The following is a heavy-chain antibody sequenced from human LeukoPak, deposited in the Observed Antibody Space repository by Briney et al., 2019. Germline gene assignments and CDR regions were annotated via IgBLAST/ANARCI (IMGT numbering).Heavy chain of an antibody. V-gene: IGHV4-4*07. CDR1: GGSISSYY. CDR2: IYTSGST. CDR3: AIARFGGGDCPFDY. J-gene: IGHJ4*02. D-gene: IGHD2-21*02. Sequence: PSETLSLTCTVSGGSISSYYWSWIRQPAGKGLEWIGRIYTSGSTNYNPSLKSRVTISVDTSKNQFSLKLSSVTAADTAVYYCAIARFGGGDCPFDYWGQGTLVTVSS.